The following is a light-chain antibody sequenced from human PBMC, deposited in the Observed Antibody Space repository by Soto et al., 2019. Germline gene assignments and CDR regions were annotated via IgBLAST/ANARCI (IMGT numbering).Light chain of an antibody. CDR2: DVS. Sequence: QSVLTQPASVSGSPGQSITISCTGTSSDVGGYNYVSWYQQHPGKAPKLMIYDVSNRPSGASNRFSGSKSGNTASLTISGLQAEDEADYYCSSYTSSSTRVFGTGTRSPS. CDR1: SSDVGGYNY. J-gene: IGLJ1*01. V-gene: IGLV2-14*01. CDR3: SSYTSSSTRV.